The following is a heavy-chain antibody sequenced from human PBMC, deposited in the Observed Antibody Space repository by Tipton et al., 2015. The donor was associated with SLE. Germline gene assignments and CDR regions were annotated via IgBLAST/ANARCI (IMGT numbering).Heavy chain of an antibody. CDR2: INHSGST. CDR1: GGSFSGYY. J-gene: IGHJ3*02. CDR3: ARGSSLAAFVI. Sequence: TLSLTCAVYGGSFSGYYWSWIRQPPGKGLEWIGEINHSGSTNYNPSLKSRVTISVDTSKNQFSLKLSSVTAADTAVYYCARGSSLAAFVIWGQGTMVTVSS. V-gene: IGHV4-34*01.